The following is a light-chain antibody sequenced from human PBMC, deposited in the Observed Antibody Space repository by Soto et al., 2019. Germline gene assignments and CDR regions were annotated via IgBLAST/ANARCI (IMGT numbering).Light chain of an antibody. CDR2: KAF. CDR1: QSISSW. Sequence: DIQMTQSPSTLSASVGDRVTITCRASQSISSWLAWYQQKPGTAPKLLIYKAFTLQSGVPSRFSGSGSGTDFTLTITSLQPDDSATYYCQQYNDNWTFGQGTKV. CDR3: QQYNDNWT. J-gene: IGKJ1*01. V-gene: IGKV1-5*03.